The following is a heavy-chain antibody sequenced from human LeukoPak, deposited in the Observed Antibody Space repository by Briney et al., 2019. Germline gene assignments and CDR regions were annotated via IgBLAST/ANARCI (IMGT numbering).Heavy chain of an antibody. CDR3: ARGGGGGDDFDY. Sequence: PSETLSLTCTVSGGSISSYYWSWIRQPAGKGLEWIGRIYNSGSTNYNPSLKSRVTISVDKSKNQFSLKLSSVPAADTAVYYCARGGGGGDDFDYWGQGTLVTVSS. D-gene: IGHD3-16*01. J-gene: IGHJ4*02. CDR1: GGSISSYY. V-gene: IGHV4-4*07. CDR2: IYNSGST.